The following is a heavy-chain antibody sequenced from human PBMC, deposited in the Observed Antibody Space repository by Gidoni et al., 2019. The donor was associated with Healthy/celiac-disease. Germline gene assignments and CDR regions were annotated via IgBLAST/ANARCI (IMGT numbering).Heavy chain of an antibody. CDR2: ISYDGSNK. CDR3: ARDRDNYYGSGSYYPSYYYYGMDV. J-gene: IGHJ6*02. CDR1: GFTFRRYA. Sequence: QVQLVESGGGVVPPGRSLRLSCAASGFTFRRYAIHWVRQAPGKGLEWVAVISYDGSNKYYADSVKGRFTISRDNSKNTLYLQMNSLRAEDTAVYYCARDRDNYYGSGSYYPSYYYYGMDVWGQGTTVTVSS. D-gene: IGHD3-10*01. V-gene: IGHV3-30-3*01.